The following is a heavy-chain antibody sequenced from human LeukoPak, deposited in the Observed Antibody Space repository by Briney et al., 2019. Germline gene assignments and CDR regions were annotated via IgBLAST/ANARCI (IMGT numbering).Heavy chain of an antibody. V-gene: IGHV1-3*04. CDR2: INSANDNT. CDR1: GYTFANYA. Sequence: ASENVSCKASGYTFANYAMHWVRQAPGQSLEWMGWINSANDNTKYSQKFQGRVTITRDTSASTAYMELSSLRSEDTAVYYCARDGRFIVADYYYGMDVWGQGTTVTVSS. CDR3: ARDGRFIVADYYYGMDV. J-gene: IGHJ6*02. D-gene: IGHD1-26*01.